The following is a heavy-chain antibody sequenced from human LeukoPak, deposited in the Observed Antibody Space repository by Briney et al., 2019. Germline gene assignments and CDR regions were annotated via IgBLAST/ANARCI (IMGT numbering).Heavy chain of an antibody. CDR2: INHSGST. J-gene: IGHJ5*02. Sequence: SETLSLTCAVYGGSFSGYYWSWIRQPPGKGLEWIGEINHSGSTNYNPSLKSRVTISVDTSKNQFSLKLSSVTAADTAVYYCARPAGGYSYGYNWFDPWGQGTLVTVSS. V-gene: IGHV4-34*01. D-gene: IGHD5-18*01. CDR3: ARPAGGYSYGYNWFDP. CDR1: GGSFSGYY.